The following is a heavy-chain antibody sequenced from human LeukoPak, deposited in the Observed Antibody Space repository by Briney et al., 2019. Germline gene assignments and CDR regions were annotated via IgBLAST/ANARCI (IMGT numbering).Heavy chain of an antibody. D-gene: IGHD3-9*01. J-gene: IGHJ4*02. CDR1: DGSFSGYY. Sequence: LETLSLTCAVYDGSFSGYYWSWVRQPPGKGLEWIGEINHSGSTNYNPSLKSRVTISVDTSKNQFSLKLSSVTAADTAVYYCASVRRHYDILTGYRNSRYFDYWGQGTLVTVSS. V-gene: IGHV4-34*01. CDR2: INHSGST. CDR3: ASVRRHYDILTGYRNSRYFDY.